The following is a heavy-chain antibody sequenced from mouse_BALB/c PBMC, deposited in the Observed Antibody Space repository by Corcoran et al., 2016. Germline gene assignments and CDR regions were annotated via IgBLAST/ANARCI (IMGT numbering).Heavy chain of an antibody. CDR1: GYSFTCYY. CDR3: AVYYDYAPFAY. J-gene: IGHJ3*01. CDR2: ISCYNGAT. Sequence: LVKTGASVKISCKASGYSFTCYYMHWVKQSHGKSLEWIGYISCYNGATSYNQKFKGKATFTVDTSSRTAYMQFNSLTSEDSAVYYCAVYYDYAPFAYWGQGTLVTVSA. V-gene: IGHV1S34*01. D-gene: IGHD2-4*01.